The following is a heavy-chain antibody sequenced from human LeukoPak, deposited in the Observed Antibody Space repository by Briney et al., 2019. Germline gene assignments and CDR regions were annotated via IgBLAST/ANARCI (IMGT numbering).Heavy chain of an antibody. D-gene: IGHD4-17*01. CDR1: GYTFTSYG. J-gene: IGHJ5*02. CDR2: ISAYNGNT. Sequence: ASVNVSCKASGYTFTSYGISWVRQAPGQGLEWMGWISAYNGNTNYAQKLQGRVTMTTDTSTSTAYMELRSLRSDDTAVYYCASSHDYGDYGGGFDPWGQGTLVTVSS. V-gene: IGHV1-18*01. CDR3: ASSHDYGDYGGGFDP.